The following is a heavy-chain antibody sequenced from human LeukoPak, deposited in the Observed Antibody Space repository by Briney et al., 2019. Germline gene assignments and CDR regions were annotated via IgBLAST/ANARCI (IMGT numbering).Heavy chain of an antibody. J-gene: IGHJ3*02. D-gene: IGHD6-6*01. Sequence: GRSLRLSCAASGFSFDDYALHWVRQAPGKGLEWVSGISWNSGRIGYADSVKGRFTISRDNAKNSLYLQMNSLRPEDMALYYCAKGDSSSSGLSAFHIWGQGTMVTVSS. CDR2: ISWNSGRI. CDR1: GFSFDDYA. V-gene: IGHV3-9*03. CDR3: AKGDSSSSGLSAFHI.